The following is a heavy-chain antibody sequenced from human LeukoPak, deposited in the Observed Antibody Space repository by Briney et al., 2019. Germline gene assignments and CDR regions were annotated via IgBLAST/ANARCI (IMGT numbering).Heavy chain of an antibody. CDR2: MSGSGGST. CDR3: AKGDTTWELPHDY. V-gene: IGHV3-23*01. Sequence: GGSLRLSCAASEFTFSSYAMNWVRQAPGKRLEWVSAMSGSGGSTYYADSVKGRFTISRDNSKNTLYLQMNSLRAEDTAVYYCAKGDTTWELPHDYWGQGTLVTVSS. J-gene: IGHJ4*02. D-gene: IGHD1-26*01. CDR1: EFTFSSYA.